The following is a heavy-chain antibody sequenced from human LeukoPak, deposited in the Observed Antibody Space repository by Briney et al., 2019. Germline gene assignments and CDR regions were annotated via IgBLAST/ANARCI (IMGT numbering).Heavy chain of an antibody. Sequence: SETLSLTCTVSDGAIAGYSWSWIRQAPGKGLEWIGYIYYSGDTKYNPSLQSRVIVSVDTSKNQFSLKLSSVSAADTAVYYCAKDGYYYDSSGYYRYYYYYYMDVWGKGTTVTVSS. J-gene: IGHJ6*03. CDR2: IYYSGDT. D-gene: IGHD3-22*01. CDR1: DGAIAGYS. V-gene: IGHV4-59*01. CDR3: AKDGYYYDSSGYYRYYYYYYMDV.